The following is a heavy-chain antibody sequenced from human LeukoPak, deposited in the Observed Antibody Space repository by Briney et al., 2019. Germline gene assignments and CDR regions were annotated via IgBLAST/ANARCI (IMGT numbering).Heavy chain of an antibody. CDR3: AKDSYGGYNDFGIDS. Sequence: GGSLRLSCAASGFTFSDYAMHWVRQAPGKGLEWVALISYGGTNDDYADSVRGRFTISRDNSKNTLYLQMDSLRPEDTAIYYCAKDSYGGYNDFGIDSWGQGTLVSVSS. J-gene: IGHJ4*02. CDR1: GFTFSDYA. D-gene: IGHD5-12*01. CDR2: ISYGGTND. V-gene: IGHV3-30-3*02.